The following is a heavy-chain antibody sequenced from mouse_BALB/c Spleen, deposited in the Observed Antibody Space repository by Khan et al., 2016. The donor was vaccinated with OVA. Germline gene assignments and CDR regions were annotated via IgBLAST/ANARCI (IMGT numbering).Heavy chain of an antibody. J-gene: IGHJ4*01. Sequence: DLVKPGASVKLSCKASGYTFTSYWINWIKQRPGQGLEWIGRIAPGSGSTYYNEMFKGKATLPVDTSSSTAYIQLSSLSSEDSAVYFCARENDYGSSRYAMDYWGQGTSVTVSS. CDR1: GYTFTSYW. D-gene: IGHD1-1*01. CDR3: ARENDYGSSRYAMDY. CDR2: IAPGSGST. V-gene: IGHV1S41*01.